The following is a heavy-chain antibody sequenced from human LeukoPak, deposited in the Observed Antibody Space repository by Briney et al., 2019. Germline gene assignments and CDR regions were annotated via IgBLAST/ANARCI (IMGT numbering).Heavy chain of an antibody. CDR3: ARAGVRGVIDY. D-gene: IGHD3-10*01. CDR2: ISSSNSYI. J-gene: IGHJ4*02. V-gene: IGHV3-21*01. CDR1: GFTFSSYS. Sequence: KTGGSLRLSCAASGFTFSSYSMNWVRQAPGKGLEWVSSISSSNSYIYYADSMKGRFTISRDNAKNSLYLQMDSLRAEDTAVYYCARAGVRGVIDYWGQGTLVTVSS.